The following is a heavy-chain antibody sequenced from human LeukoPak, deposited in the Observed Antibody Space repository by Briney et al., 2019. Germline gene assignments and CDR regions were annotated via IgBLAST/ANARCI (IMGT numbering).Heavy chain of an antibody. CDR2: IYHSGST. Sequence: SETLSLTCTVSGYSISSGYYWGWIRPPPGKGLEWIGSIYHSGSTYYNPSLKSRVTISVDTSKNQFSLKLSSVTAADTAVYYCARDGKISPYYGMDVWGQGTTVTVSS. J-gene: IGHJ6*02. CDR3: ARDGKISPYYGMDV. CDR1: GYSISSGYY. V-gene: IGHV4-38-2*02. D-gene: IGHD1-26*01.